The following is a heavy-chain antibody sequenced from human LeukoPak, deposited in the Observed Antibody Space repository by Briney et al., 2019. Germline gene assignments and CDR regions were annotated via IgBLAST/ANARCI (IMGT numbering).Heavy chain of an antibody. CDR2: ITSRSSHI. J-gene: IGHJ6*03. CDR1: GFAFNSYT. D-gene: IGHD4-11*01. CDR3: ARVAQGATTENYFYYYMDV. V-gene: IGHV3-21*01. Sequence: GGSLRLSCEASGFAFNSYTITWVRQAPGKGLESVSSITSRSSHIYIADSVKGRFTISRDNAKNSLFLQMSSLRVEDTAVYHCARVAQGATTENYFYYYMDVWGKGTTVTVSS.